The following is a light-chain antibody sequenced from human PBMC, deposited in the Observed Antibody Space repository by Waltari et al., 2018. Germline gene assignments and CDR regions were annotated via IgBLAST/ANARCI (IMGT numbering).Light chain of an antibody. Sequence: QSALTQPASMSGSPGQSITISCTGTSSDIGGYDFIPWYQQHPGKSPRLIIFDVSLRPSGVSGRFSGSKSGNTASLSISGLQADDEADYFCSSYTDINIALIFGGGTKVTVL. CDR2: DVS. J-gene: IGLJ2*01. CDR3: SSYTDINIALI. V-gene: IGLV2-14*01. CDR1: SSDIGGYDF.